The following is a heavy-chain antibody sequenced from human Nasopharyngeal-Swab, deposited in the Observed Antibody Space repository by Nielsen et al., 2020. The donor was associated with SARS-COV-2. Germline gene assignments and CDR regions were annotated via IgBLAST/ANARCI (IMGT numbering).Heavy chain of an antibody. D-gene: IGHD3-22*01. CDR3: AREFSPYDSSGYSDY. V-gene: IGHV1-18*01. CDR2: TSAYNGNT. Sequence: ASAKVSCKASGYTFTSYGISWVRQAPGQGLEWMGWTSAYNGNTNYAQKLQGRVTMTTDTSTSTAYMELRSLRSDDTAVYYCAREFSPYDSSGYSDYWGQGTLVTVSS. J-gene: IGHJ4*02. CDR1: GYTFTSYG.